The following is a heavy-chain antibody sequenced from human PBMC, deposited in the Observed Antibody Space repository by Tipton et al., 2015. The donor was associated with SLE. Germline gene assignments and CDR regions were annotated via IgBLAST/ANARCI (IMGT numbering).Heavy chain of an antibody. CDR1: GDSMSTYY. Sequence: TLSLTCTVSGDSMSTYYWNWIRQFPGKGLEWIGFFYYSGSTYHNPSLKSRVTISVDTSKNQFSLKLSSVTAADTAVYYCARQPAAFDIWGQGTRVTVSS. V-gene: IGHV4-59*04. CDR3: ARQPAAFDI. CDR2: FYYSGST. D-gene: IGHD5-18*01. J-gene: IGHJ3*02.